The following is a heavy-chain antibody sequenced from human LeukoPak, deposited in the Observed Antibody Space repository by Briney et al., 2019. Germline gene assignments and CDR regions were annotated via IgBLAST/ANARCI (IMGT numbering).Heavy chain of an antibody. D-gene: IGHD2-15*01. CDR2: ISGSGGST. V-gene: IGHV3-23*01. Sequence: GGSLRLSCAAFGFTFSSYAMSWVRQAPGKGLEWVSAISGSGGSTYYADSVKGRFTISRDNSKNTLYLQMNSLRAEDTAVYYCAKDRTPYCSGGSCYFYWGQGTLVTVSS. CDR1: GFTFSSYA. J-gene: IGHJ4*02. CDR3: AKDRTPYCSGGSCYFY.